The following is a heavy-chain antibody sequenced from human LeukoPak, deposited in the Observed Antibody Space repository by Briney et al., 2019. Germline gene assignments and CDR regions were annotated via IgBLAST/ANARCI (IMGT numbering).Heavy chain of an antibody. J-gene: IGHJ4*02. V-gene: IGHV3-66*01. CDR2: IYSGGST. CDR1: GFTVSSNY. D-gene: IGHD4-17*01. Sequence: GGSLRLSCAPSGFTVSSNYMSWVRQAPGKGLEWVSVIYSGGSTYYADSVKGRFTISRDNSKNTLYLQMNSLRAEDTAVYYCARDKKGPTVTDWGQGTLVTVSS. CDR3: ARDKKGPTVTD.